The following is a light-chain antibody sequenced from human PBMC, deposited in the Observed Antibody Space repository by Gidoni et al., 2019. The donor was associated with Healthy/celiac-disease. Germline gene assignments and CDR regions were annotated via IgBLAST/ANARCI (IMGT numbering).Light chain of an antibody. Sequence: DIQMTQSPSTLSASAGDRVTITCRATQSSSSWLAWYPQKPGKAPKLLIYKASSLESGVQSRFSGSGSGTEFTLTISSLQPDDFATYYCQQYNSYPWTFGQGTKVEIK. V-gene: IGKV1-5*03. CDR3: QQYNSYPWT. J-gene: IGKJ1*01. CDR2: KAS. CDR1: QSSSSW.